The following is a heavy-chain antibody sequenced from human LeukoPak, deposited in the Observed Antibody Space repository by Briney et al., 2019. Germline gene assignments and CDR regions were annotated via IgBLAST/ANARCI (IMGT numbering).Heavy chain of an antibody. V-gene: IGHV4-59*01. J-gene: IGHJ5*02. CDR1: GGSISNYY. Sequence: SETLSLTCTVSGGSISNYYWSWFRQPPGKGLEWIGYIYYSGSTKYNPSLKSRVTISVDMSKNQFSLKLSSVTAADTAVYYCAREGPSSSGSYLNCFDPWGQGTLVTVSS. D-gene: IGHD1-26*01. CDR2: IYYSGST. CDR3: AREGPSSSGSYLNCFDP.